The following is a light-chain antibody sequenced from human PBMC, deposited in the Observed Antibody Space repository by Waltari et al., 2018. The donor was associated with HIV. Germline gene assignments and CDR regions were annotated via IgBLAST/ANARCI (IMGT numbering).Light chain of an antibody. CDR2: TNN. CDR1: SSNIGSNY. CDR3: ATWDDSLSCYV. V-gene: IGLV1-47*01. J-gene: IGLJ1*01. Sequence: QSVLTQPPSASGTPGQRVTISCSGSSSNIGSNYVYWYQQLPGAAPKLLIYTNNQRPSGVTDRFSGSMSGTSASLAITGLRSEDEADYYCATWDDSLSCYVFGTGTNVTVL.